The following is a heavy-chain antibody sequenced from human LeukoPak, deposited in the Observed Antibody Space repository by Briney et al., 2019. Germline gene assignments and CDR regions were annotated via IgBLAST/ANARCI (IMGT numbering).Heavy chain of an antibody. D-gene: IGHD5-24*01. CDR3: ARGAGAGYNLQPFDY. V-gene: IGHV3-21*01. J-gene: IGHJ4*02. CDR2: ISSSSSYM. Sequence: GGSLRLSCAASGFTFSNYNMNWVRQAPGKGLEWVSSISSSSSYMSYADSVKGRFTISRDNAKNSLYLQMNSLRAEDTAVYYCARGAGAGYNLQPFDYWGQGTLVTVSS. CDR1: GFTFSNYN.